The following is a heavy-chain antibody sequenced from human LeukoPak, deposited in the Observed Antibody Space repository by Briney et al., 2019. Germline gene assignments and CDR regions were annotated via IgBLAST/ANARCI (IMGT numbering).Heavy chain of an antibody. D-gene: IGHD2-2*03. V-gene: IGHV3-48*03. CDR3: ARVDYSGDY. CDR1: GFTFSSYE. Sequence: GGSVRLSCAASGFTFSSYEMNWVRQAPGKGLEWVSYISSSGSTIYYADSVKGRFTISRDNAKNSLYLQMNSLRAEDTAVYYCARVDYSGDYWGQGTLVTVSS. J-gene: IGHJ4*02. CDR2: ISSSGSTI.